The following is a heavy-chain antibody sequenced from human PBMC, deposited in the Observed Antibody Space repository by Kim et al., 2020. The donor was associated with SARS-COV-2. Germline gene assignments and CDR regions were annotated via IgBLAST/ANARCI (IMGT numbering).Heavy chain of an antibody. CDR1: GYTFTSYD. D-gene: IGHD3-9*01. Sequence: ASVKVSCKASGYTFTSYDINWVRQATGQGLEWMGWMNPNSGNTGYAQKFQGRVTMTRNTSISTAYMELSSLRSEDTAVYYCARRKLGRYFDWLSEPNYGDSYYFNNWGQATPVAVSS. J-gene: IGHJ4*02. CDR3: ARRKLGRYFDWLSEPNYGDSYYFNN. CDR2: MNPNSGNT. V-gene: IGHV1-8*01.